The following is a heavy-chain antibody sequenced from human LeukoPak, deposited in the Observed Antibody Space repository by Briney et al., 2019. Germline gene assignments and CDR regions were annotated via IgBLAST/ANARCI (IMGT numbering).Heavy chain of an antibody. CDR2: IYYSGST. J-gene: IGHJ3*02. CDR3: ARGGLDCSSTSCYDSAFDI. CDR1: GGSISSHY. V-gene: IGHV4-59*11. Sequence: SETLSLTCTVSGGSISSHYWSWLRQPPGKGLEWIGYIYYSGSTNYNPSLKSRVTISVDTSKNQFSLKLSSVTAADTAVYYCARGGLDCSSTSCYDSAFDIWGQGTMVTVSS. D-gene: IGHD2-2*01.